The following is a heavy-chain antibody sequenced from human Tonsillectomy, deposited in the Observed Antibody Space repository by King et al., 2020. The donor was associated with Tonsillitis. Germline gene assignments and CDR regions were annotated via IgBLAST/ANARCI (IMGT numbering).Heavy chain of an antibody. CDR3: ARTTVVTPGVGMDV. CDR2: IYPSDSHT. V-gene: IGHV5-51*01. D-gene: IGHD4-23*01. J-gene: IGHJ6*02. CDR1: GYSFTSYW. Sequence: QLVQSGAEVKKPGESLKISCKGSGYSFTSYWIGWVRQMPGKGLEWMVIIYPSDSHTIYSPSFQGQVTMSVDKSIRTANLQWSSLKASDTAIYYCARTTVVTPGVGMDVWGQGTTVTVSS.